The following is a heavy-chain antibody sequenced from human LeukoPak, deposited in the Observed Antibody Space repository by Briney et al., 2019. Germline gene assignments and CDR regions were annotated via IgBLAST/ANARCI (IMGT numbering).Heavy chain of an antibody. V-gene: IGHV4-61*10. CDR3: ARGDDYGDYWGLY. CDR1: GDSFSSTGYY. D-gene: IGHD4-17*01. Sequence: PSETLSLTCTVSGDSFSSTGYYWNWIRQPAGKGLEWIGRFYRENMDYNPSLKSRVTISVDTSKNQFSLKLSSVTAADTAVYYCARGDDYGDYWGLYWGQGTLVTVSS. CDR2: FYRENM. J-gene: IGHJ4*02.